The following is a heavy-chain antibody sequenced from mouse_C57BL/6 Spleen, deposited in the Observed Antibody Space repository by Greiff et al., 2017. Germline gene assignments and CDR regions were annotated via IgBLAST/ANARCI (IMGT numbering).Heavy chain of an antibody. CDR2: IDPNSGGT. V-gene: IGHV1-72*01. CDR1: GYTFTSYW. J-gene: IGHJ4*01. CDR3: ARSYCGSSHYYAMDY. D-gene: IGHD1-1*01. Sequence: QVQLQQPGAELVKPGASVKLSCKASGYTFTSYWMHWVKQRPGRGLEWIGRIDPNSGGTKYNAKFQSKATLTVDKPSSTAYMQLSSLTSEGSAVYYGARSYCGSSHYYAMDYRGQGPSVTVAS.